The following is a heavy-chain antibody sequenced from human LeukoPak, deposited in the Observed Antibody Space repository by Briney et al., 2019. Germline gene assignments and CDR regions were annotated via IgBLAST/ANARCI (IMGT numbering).Heavy chain of an antibody. D-gene: IGHD3-10*01. CDR2: INVGNDNT. CDR1: GYTFTTST. CDR3: AKGYNYGSWRVDY. J-gene: IGHJ4*02. Sequence: ASVKVSCKASGYTFTTSTMHWARQVPGQRLEWMGCINVGNDNTEFSERFQGRVTITRDTSASTVYMELNSLTSEDTAVYYCAKGYNYGSWRVDYWGQGTLVAVSS. V-gene: IGHV1-3*01.